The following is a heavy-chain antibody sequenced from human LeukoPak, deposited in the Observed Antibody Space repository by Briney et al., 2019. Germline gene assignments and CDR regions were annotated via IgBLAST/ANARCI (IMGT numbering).Heavy chain of an antibody. CDR3: AXCXXGTXYGGWFDP. Sequence: KPSETLSLTCAVPGYSISSGYYWGWIRQPPGKGLEWIGSIYHTGSTYYNPSLKSRVTISVDTSKNQFSLKLSSVTAADAAVYYCAXCXXGTXYGGWFDPWGQGTLVXVSS. D-gene: IGHD2-15*01. CDR2: IYHTGST. CDR1: GYSISSGYY. J-gene: IGHJ5*02. V-gene: IGHV4-38-2*01.